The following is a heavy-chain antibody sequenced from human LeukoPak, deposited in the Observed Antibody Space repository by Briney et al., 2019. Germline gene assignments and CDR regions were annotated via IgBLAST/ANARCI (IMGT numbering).Heavy chain of an antibody. CDR1: GFTFSSYA. V-gene: IGHV3-23*01. CDR3: AKASGRYCSGGSWYFVY. Sequence: GGSLRLSCPASGFTFSSYATSWVRQAPGKGLEWVSAISDSGGSTYCADSVKDRFTLYRENYKNTLSAQMNRLTAEHTPVYYCAKASGRYCSGGSWYFVYWGQGTLVTVSS. J-gene: IGHJ4*02. D-gene: IGHD2-15*01. CDR2: ISDSGGST.